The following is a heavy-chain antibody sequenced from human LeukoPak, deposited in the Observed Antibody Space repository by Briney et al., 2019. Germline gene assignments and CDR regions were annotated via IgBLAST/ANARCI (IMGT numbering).Heavy chain of an antibody. CDR3: ARDQYDSWSRRGNFDS. CDR2: IKQDGSEK. CDR1: GFTFRTYW. Sequence: PGGSLRLSCAASGFTFRTYWMSWVRQAPGKGLEWVANIKQDGSEKNYVDSVKGRFTISRDNTKNSPYLQMNSLRAEDTAVFYCARDQYDSWSRRGNFDSWGQGTLVIVSS. D-gene: IGHD3-3*01. V-gene: IGHV3-7*03. J-gene: IGHJ4*02.